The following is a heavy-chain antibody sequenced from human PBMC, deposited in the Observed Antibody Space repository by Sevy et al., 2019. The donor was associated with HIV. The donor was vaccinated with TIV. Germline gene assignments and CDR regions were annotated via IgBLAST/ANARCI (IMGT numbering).Heavy chain of an antibody. J-gene: IGHJ3*02. CDR2: IIPIFGTA. D-gene: IGHD3-3*01. CDR3: ASYYVGVVITPDDAFDI. CDR1: GGTFSSYA. Sequence: AAVKVSCKASGGTFSSYAISWVRQAPGQGLEWMGGIIPIFGTANYAQKFQGRVTITADESTSTAYMELSSLRSEDTAVYYCASYYVGVVITPDDAFDIWGQGTMVTVSS. V-gene: IGHV1-69*13.